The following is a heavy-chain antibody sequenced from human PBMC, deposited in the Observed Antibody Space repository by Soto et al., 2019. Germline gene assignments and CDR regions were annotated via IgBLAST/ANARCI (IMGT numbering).Heavy chain of an antibody. J-gene: IGHJ4*02. Sequence: EVQLVESGGGLVQPGRSLRLSCAASGFTFDDYAMHWVRQAPGKGLEWVSGISWNSGSIGYADSVKGRFTISRDNAKNSLYLQMNSLRAEDTALYYCAKDTSHSILTGYPGYWGQGTLVTVSS. V-gene: IGHV3-9*01. CDR2: ISWNSGSI. D-gene: IGHD3-9*01. CDR3: AKDTSHSILTGYPGY. CDR1: GFTFDDYA.